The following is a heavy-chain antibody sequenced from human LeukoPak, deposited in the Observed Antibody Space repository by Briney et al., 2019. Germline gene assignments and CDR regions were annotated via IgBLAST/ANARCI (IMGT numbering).Heavy chain of an antibody. CDR2: FNPNSGDT. V-gene: IGHV1-2*02. D-gene: IGHD1-14*01. Sequence: ASVKVSCKTSGYTFSGYYMHWVRQAPGQGLEWMGCFNPNSGDTKYAQKFQGGITLTWDTSSSTAYMEVSRLRSDDTAVYFCAREVFSGHNRKAFDYWGQGTLVTVSS. CDR3: AREVFSGHNRKAFDY. J-gene: IGHJ4*02. CDR1: GYTFSGYY.